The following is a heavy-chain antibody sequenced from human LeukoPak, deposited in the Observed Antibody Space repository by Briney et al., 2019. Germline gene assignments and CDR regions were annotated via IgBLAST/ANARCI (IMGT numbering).Heavy chain of an antibody. CDR1: GGSFSGYY. J-gene: IGHJ6*03. CDR2: INHSGST. Sequence: SETLSLTCAVYGGSFSGYYWTWIRQPPGKGLEWIGEINHSGSTNYNPSLKSRVTISVDSSKNQFSLKLSSVTAADTAVYYCARTTEGGYTYDFFYYYYMDVWGKGTTVTISS. D-gene: IGHD5-18*01. V-gene: IGHV4-34*01. CDR3: ARTTEGGYTYDFFYYYYMDV.